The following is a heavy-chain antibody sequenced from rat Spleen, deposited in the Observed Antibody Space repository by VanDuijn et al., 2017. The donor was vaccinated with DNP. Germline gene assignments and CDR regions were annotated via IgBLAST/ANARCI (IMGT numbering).Heavy chain of an antibody. V-gene: IGHV6-6*01. J-gene: IGHJ2*01. CDR3: ASPGA. CDR1: GFTFRTAW. D-gene: IGHD1-4*01. CDR2: IKAKSNNYAT. Sequence: EVQVLESGGGLVQPGNSLKLSCATSGFTFRTAWMSWYRQFPEKRLEWVARIKAKSNNYATEYTESVKGRFTISRDDSRSNIYLQMNNLKEEDTAIYYCASPGAWGQGVMVTVSS.